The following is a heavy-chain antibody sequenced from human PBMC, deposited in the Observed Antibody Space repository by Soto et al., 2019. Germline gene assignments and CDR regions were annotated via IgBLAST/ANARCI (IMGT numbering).Heavy chain of an antibody. D-gene: IGHD1-1*01. V-gene: IGHV3-48*01. J-gene: IGHJ4*02. Sequence: GSLRLSCAASGFTFSSYSMNWVRQAPGKGLEWVSYISSSSSTIYYADSVKGRFTISRDNAKNSLYLQMNSLRAEDTAVYYCARDSSNWNDGGYFDYWGRGTLVTVSS. CDR1: GFTFSSYS. CDR3: ARDSSNWNDGGYFDY. CDR2: ISSSSSTI.